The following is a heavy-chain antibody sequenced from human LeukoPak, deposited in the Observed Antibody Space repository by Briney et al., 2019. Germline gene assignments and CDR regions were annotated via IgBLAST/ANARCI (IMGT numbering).Heavy chain of an antibody. V-gene: IGHV3-30-3*01. CDR2: ISYDGSNK. CDR1: GFTFSSYA. D-gene: IGHD1-26*01. J-gene: IGHJ4*02. Sequence: GGSLRLSCAASGFTFSSYAMHWVRQAPGKGLEGVAVISYDGSNKYYADSVKGRFTISRDNSKNTLYLQMNSLRAEGTAVYYCARGGLVGATGPIDYWGQGTLVAVSS. CDR3: ARGGLVGATGPIDY.